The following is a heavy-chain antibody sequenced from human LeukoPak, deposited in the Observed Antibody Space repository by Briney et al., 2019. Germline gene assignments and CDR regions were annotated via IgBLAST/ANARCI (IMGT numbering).Heavy chain of an antibody. CDR2: IYYSGST. CDR1: GGSISSGGYY. CDR3: ARDTFWSGYYSHYYYYGMDV. D-gene: IGHD3-3*01. V-gene: IGHV4-30-4*08. J-gene: IGHJ6*02. Sequence: SQTLSLTCTVSGGSISSGGYYWSWIRQHPGKGLEWIGYIYYSGSTYYNPSLKSRVTISVDTSKNQFSLKLSSVTAADTAVYYCARDTFWSGYYSHYYYYGMDVWGQGTTVTVSS.